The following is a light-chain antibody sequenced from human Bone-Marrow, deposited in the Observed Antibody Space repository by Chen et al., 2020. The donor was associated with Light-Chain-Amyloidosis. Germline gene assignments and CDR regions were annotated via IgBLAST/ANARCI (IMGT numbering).Light chain of an antibody. CDR1: QSVGSS. J-gene: IGKJ3*01. V-gene: IGKV3-11*01. Sequence: EIVLTQSPATLSLSPGDRATLSCRASQSVGSSLAWYQHKPGQAPRLLIYESSTRATVIPARFSGGGSGTDFTLTISSREIEDFAVYYCQQRSIRTPFVAFGPGSRVDSK. CDR3: QQRSIRTPFVA. CDR2: ESS.